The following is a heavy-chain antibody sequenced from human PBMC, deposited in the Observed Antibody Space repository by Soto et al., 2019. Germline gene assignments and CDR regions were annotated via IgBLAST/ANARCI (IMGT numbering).Heavy chain of an antibody. Sequence: PGGSLRLSCAASGFTFSSYAMSWVRQAPGKGLEWVSAISGSGGSTYYGDSVKGRFTISRDNSKNTLYLQMNGLRAEDTAVYSCAKDQGHCSGGSCYFDYWGQGTLVTVSS. V-gene: IGHV3-23*01. CDR1: GFTFSSYA. J-gene: IGHJ4*02. D-gene: IGHD2-15*01. CDR2: ISGSGGST. CDR3: AKDQGHCSGGSCYFDY.